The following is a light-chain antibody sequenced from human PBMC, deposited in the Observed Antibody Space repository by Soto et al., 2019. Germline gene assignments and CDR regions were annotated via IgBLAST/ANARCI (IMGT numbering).Light chain of an antibody. CDR3: QSYDSSLSGWRV. V-gene: IGLV1-40*01. CDR1: SSNIGAGYD. Sequence: QSVLTQPPSVSGAPGQRVTISCTGSSSNIGAGYDVHWYQQVPGTAPKLLIYGNTNRPSGVPDRFSGSKSGTSASLAITGRQAEDEADYYCQSYDSSLSGWRVFGGGTKLTVL. CDR2: GNT. J-gene: IGLJ3*02.